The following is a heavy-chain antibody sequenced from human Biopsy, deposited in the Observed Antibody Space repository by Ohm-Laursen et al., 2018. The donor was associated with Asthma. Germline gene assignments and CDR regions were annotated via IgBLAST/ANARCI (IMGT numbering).Heavy chain of an antibody. CDR2: ISYGGKT. V-gene: IGHV4-39*01. CDR3: ARRITIFGVVQKDHGMDA. Sequence: SDTLSLTCAVSGGSMTPTSHYWDWIRQAPGKGLEWIGYISYGGKTSYNPSLKNRVTISRDTSKNQFSLRLTSVTAADTAVCFCARRITIFGVVQKDHGMDAWGQGTTVIVSS. CDR1: GGSMTPTSHY. D-gene: IGHD3-3*01. J-gene: IGHJ6*02.